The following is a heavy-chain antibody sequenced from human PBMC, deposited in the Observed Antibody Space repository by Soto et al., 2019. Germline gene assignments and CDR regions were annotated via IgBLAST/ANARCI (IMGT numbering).Heavy chain of an antibody. CDR2: IRSKTDGGTT. CDR3: DTGLAEGY. Sequence: EVQLVESGGGLVKPGGSLRLSCVVSGLTFSNAWMYWVRQAPGKGLEWVGRIRSKTDGGTTDYAAPVKGRFTISRDDSKTTLYLQMNSLKTEDTGVYYCDTGLAEGYWGQGTLVTVSS. J-gene: IGHJ4*02. V-gene: IGHV3-15*01. CDR1: GLTFSNAW. D-gene: IGHD6-13*01.